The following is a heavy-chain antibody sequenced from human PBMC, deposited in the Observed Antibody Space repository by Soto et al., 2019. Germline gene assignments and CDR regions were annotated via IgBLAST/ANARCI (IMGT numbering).Heavy chain of an antibody. Sequence: TLSLTCAACSGSISSSNCWSWVHKPPGKGLEWIGEIYHSGSTNYNPSLKSRVTISVDKSKNQFSLKLSSVTAADTAVYYCATTPIGGATGYYYMDVWGKGTTVTVSS. CDR3: ATTPIGGATGYYYMDV. V-gene: IGHV4-4*02. D-gene: IGHD1-1*01. J-gene: IGHJ6*03. CDR1: SGSISSSNC. CDR2: IYHSGST.